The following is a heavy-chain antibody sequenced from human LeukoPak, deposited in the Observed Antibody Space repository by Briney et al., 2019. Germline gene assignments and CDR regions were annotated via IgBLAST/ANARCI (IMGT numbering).Heavy chain of an antibody. V-gene: IGHV3-23*01. CDR1: GFTFSSYA. J-gene: IGHJ6*03. CDR3: AKDRSSRYDFWSGSFSHYYYYYMDV. D-gene: IGHD3-3*01. CDR2: ISGGSA. Sequence: GGSLRLSCAASGFTFSSYAMSWVRQAPGKGLEWVSAISGGSADYADSVKGRFSISIDNSNNTQYLQMNSLRAEDTAVYYCAKDRSSRYDFWSGSFSHYYYYYMDVWGKGTTVTVSS.